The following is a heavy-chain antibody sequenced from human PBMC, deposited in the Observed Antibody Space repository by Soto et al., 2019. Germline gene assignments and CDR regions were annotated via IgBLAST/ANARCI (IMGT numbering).Heavy chain of an antibody. CDR2: ISYDGSNK. CDR3: ARGEMTTVAYLDY. CDR1: GFTFSSYA. Sequence: QVQLVESGGGVVQPGRSLRLSCAASGFTFSSYAMHWVRQAPGKGLEWVAVISYDGSNKYYADSVKGRFTISRDNSKNTLYLQMNSLRAEDTAVYYCARGEMTTVAYLDYWGQGTLVTVSS. J-gene: IGHJ4*02. D-gene: IGHD4-17*01. V-gene: IGHV3-30-3*01.